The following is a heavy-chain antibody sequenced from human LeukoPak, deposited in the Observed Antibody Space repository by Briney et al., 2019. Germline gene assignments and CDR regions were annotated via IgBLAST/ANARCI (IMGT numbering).Heavy chain of an antibody. V-gene: IGHV4-31*03. D-gene: IGHD3-10*01. Sequence: SETLSLTCTVSGGSISTSGYYWSWISQHPGKGLEWNGYIYYTWDATYIPSLESRVTISVDTSKNQFSLKVSSVTAADTAVYFCARVVGSGSYVYYFDNWGQGTLVTVSS. CDR1: GGSISTSGYY. CDR3: ARVVGSGSYVYYFDN. CDR2: IYYTWDA. J-gene: IGHJ4*02.